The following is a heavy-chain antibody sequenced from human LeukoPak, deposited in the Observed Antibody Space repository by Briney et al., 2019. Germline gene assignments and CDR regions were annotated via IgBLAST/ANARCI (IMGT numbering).Heavy chain of an antibody. V-gene: IGHV3-48*03. D-gene: IGHD4-17*01. CDR1: GLTSSSYE. CDR2: FSSSGGTV. CDR3: ATRSPAVTTGALDI. Sequence: GGSLRLSCGGSGLTSSSYEMNWVRQAPGKGLEGVSFFSSSGGTVYYADSVKGRFTISRDNAKNSLYLQMTSLRAEDTAVYYCATRSPAVTTGALDIWGQGTMVTVSS. J-gene: IGHJ3*02.